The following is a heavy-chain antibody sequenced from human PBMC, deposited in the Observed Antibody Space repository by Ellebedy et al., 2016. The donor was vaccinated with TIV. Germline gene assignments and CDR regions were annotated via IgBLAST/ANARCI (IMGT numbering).Heavy chain of an antibody. Sequence: AASVKVSCKASGYTFTDYRLDWVRQAPGHRLEWMGWINPNGGGIHYVQKFQGRVTMTGDTSISTAYLELSRLTSDDTAVYYCARDYWGSYEYWGQGTLVTVSS. J-gene: IGHJ4*02. CDR2: INPNGGGI. V-gene: IGHV1-2*02. CDR1: GYTFTDYR. D-gene: IGHD1-26*01. CDR3: ARDYWGSYEY.